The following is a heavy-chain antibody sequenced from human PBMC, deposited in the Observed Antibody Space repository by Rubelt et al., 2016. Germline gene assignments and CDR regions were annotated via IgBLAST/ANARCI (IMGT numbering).Heavy chain of an antibody. J-gene: IGHJ6*02. D-gene: IGHD3-10*01. Sequence: GGGVVQPGRSLRLSCAASGFTFSSYGMHWVRQAPGKGLEWVAVIWYDGSNKYYADSVKGRFTISRDNSKNTLYLQMNSLRVEDTAVYYCARDGLRYSTSGSYSPGPTYNYYGMDVWGQGTAVTVSS. CDR2: IWYDGSNK. CDR3: ARDGLRYSTSGSYSPGPTYNYYGMDV. CDR1: GFTFSSYG. V-gene: IGHV3-33*01.